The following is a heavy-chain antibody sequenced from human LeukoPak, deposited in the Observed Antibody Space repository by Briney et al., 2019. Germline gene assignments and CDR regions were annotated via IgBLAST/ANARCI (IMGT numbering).Heavy chain of an antibody. V-gene: IGHV4-34*01. CDR3: ARGTGKEYYFDY. CDR1: DDSFSGYY. CDR2: INHSGST. Sequence: PSETLSLTCVVYDDSFSGYYWSWIRQPPGKGLEWIAEINHSGSTNYNPSLKSRVTMSVDTSKNHFSLKLSSVTAADTAVYYCARGTGKEYYFDYWGQGTLVTVSS. D-gene: IGHD1-1*01. J-gene: IGHJ4*02.